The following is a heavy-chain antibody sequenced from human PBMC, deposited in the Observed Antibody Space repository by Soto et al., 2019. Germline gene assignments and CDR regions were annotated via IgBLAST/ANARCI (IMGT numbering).Heavy chain of an antibody. D-gene: IGHD2-15*01. V-gene: IGHV4-39*01. CDR2: SYYSGNT. J-gene: IGHJ4*02. CDR3: ARHYAVVLYHFDY. Sequence: QLQLQESGPGLVKPSETLSLTCTASGGSVSSSGNYWGWIRQPPGKGLEWIGSSYYSGNTYYNPSLKSRVTTSVAPSKNQFSLKLRSVTAADTAVYYCARHYAVVLYHFDYWGQGTLVTVSS. CDR1: GGSVSSSGNY.